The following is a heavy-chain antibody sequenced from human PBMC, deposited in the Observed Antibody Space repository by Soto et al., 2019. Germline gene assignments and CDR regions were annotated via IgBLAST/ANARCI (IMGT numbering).Heavy chain of an antibody. CDR1: RFTFSSYA. J-gene: IGHJ6*02. V-gene: IGHV3-23*01. CDR3: AKDVAAASYYYYGMDV. Sequence: EVQLLESGGGLVQPGGSLRLSCAASRFTFSSYAMSWVRQAPGKGLEWVSAISGSGGSTYYADSVKGRFTISRDNSKNTLYLQMNSLRAEDTAVYYCAKDVAAASYYYYGMDVWGQGTTVTVSS. D-gene: IGHD6-13*01. CDR2: ISGSGGST.